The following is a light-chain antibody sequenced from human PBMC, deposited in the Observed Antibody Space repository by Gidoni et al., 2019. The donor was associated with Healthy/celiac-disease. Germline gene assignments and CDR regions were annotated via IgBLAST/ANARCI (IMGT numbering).Light chain of an antibody. V-gene: IGKV3-15*01. CDR3: QQYNNAALT. Sequence: EIVMTHSPATLSVSPGERATLSCRASQSVSSNLAWYQQKPGQAPRLLIYGASTRATGIPARFSGSGSGTEFTLTISSLQSEDFAVYYCQQYNNAALTFGGGTKVEIK. CDR1: QSVSSN. J-gene: IGKJ4*01. CDR2: GAS.